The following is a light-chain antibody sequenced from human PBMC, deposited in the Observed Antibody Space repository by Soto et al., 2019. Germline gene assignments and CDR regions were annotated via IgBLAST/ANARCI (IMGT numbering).Light chain of an antibody. Sequence: QSALTQPASVSGSPGQSITISCTGTSSDVGGYAYVSWYQHYPGKAPKLIISEVSNRPSGVSDRFSGSRSGNTASLTISGLQAEDEADYYCSSYTANTTPLFGGGTKLTVL. J-gene: IGLJ2*01. CDR3: SSYTANTTPL. V-gene: IGLV2-14*01. CDR2: EVS. CDR1: SSDVGGYAY.